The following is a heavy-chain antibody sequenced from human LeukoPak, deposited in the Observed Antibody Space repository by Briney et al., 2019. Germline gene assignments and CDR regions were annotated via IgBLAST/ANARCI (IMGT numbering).Heavy chain of an antibody. CDR2: IYYSGST. CDR1: GGSIRSGDYY. CDR3: AMTRGYSGYDNDY. Sequence: ASETLSLTCTVSGGSIRSGDYYWSWIRQPPGKGLEGIGYIYYSGSTYYNPSLKSRVTISVDTSKNQFSLKLSSVTAADTAVYYCAMTRGYSGYDNDYWGQGTLVTVSS. V-gene: IGHV4-30-4*01. D-gene: IGHD5-12*01. J-gene: IGHJ4*02.